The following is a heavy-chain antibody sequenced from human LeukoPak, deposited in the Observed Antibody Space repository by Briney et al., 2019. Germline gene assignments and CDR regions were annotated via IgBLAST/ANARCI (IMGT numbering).Heavy chain of an antibody. CDR2: IYYSGST. CDR3: ARGRGVVFDAFDI. V-gene: IGHV4-59*08. J-gene: IGHJ3*02. CDR1: GGSISSYY. D-gene: IGHD2-15*01. Sequence: PSETLSLTCTVSGGSISSYYWSWIRQPPGKGLEGIGYIYYSGSTNYNPSLKSRVTISVDTSKNQFSLKLSSVTAADTAVYYCARGRGVVFDAFDIWGQGTMVTVSS.